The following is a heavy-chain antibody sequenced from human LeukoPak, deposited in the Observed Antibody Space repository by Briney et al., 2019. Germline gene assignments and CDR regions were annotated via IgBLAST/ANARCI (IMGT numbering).Heavy chain of an antibody. J-gene: IGHJ6*03. CDR3: ARGMKQWLVHYYYYYYMDV. D-gene: IGHD6-19*01. Sequence: SETLSLTCTVSGGSMSDYYWSWIRQPPGKGLEWIGEINHSGSTNYNPSLKSRVTISVDTSKNQFSLKLSSVTAADTAVYYCARGMKQWLVHYYYYYYMDVWGKGTTVTVSS. CDR2: INHSGST. CDR1: GGSMSDYY. V-gene: IGHV4-34*01.